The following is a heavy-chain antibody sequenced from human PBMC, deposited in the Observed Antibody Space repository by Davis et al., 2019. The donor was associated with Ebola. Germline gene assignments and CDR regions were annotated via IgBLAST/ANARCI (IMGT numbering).Heavy chain of an antibody. CDR2: INTNTGNP. V-gene: IGHV7-4-1*02. CDR3: ARPMVRGAYYYYYGMDV. CDR1: GYTFTSDA. Sequence: ASVQVSCKASGYTFTSDAMNWVRQAPGQGLEWMGWINTNTGNPTYAQGFTGRFVFSLDTSVSTAYLQISSLKAEDTAVYYCARPMVRGAYYYYYGMDVWGQGTTVTVSS. J-gene: IGHJ6*02. D-gene: IGHD3-10*01.